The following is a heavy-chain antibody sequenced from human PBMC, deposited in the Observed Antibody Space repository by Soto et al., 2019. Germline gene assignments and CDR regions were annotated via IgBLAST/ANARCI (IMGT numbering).Heavy chain of an antibody. D-gene: IGHD6-13*01. CDR3: AKLAQQLVPYYYYGMDV. CDR2: ISYDGSNK. V-gene: IGHV3-30*18. CDR1: GFTFSSYG. Sequence: GGSLRLSCAASGFTFSSYGMHWVRQAPGKGLEWVAVISYDGSNKYYADSVKGRFTISRDNSKNTLYLQMNSLRAEDTAVYYCAKLAQQLVPYYYYGMDVWGQGTTVTVSS. J-gene: IGHJ6*02.